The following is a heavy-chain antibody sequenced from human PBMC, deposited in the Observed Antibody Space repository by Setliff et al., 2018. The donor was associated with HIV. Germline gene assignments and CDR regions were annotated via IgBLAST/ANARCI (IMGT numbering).Heavy chain of an antibody. CDR2: INHSGIS. Sequence: SETLSLTCAVYGGSFSDHYWSWIRQPPGKGLEWIGEINHSGISNFNPSLKSRVTISVDTSKNQFSLKLSSVTAADTAVYYCARHPGSTSNWYKGAFDFWGQGRMVTVSS. CDR1: GGSFSDHY. J-gene: IGHJ3*01. V-gene: IGHV4-34*01. CDR3: ARHPGSTSNWYKGAFDF. D-gene: IGHD6-13*01.